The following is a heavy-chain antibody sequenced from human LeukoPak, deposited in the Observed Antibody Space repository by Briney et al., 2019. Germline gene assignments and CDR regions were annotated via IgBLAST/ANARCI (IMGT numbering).Heavy chain of an antibody. D-gene: IGHD3-9*01. V-gene: IGHV4-59*01. Sequence: SETLSLTCTVSGGSISYYYWSWIRQPPGKGLEWIGYIYYSGRTNYKPSLKSRVTISVDTSKNQFSLKLSSVTAADTAVYYCARQYSDILTGYHRGELYWYFDLWGRGTLVTVSS. CDR1: GGSISYYY. J-gene: IGHJ2*01. CDR2: IYYSGRT. CDR3: ARQYSDILTGYHRGELYWYFDL.